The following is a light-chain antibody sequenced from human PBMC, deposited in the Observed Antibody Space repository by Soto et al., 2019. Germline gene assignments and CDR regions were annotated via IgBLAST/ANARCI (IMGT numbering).Light chain of an antibody. CDR2: EGS. J-gene: IGLJ1*01. V-gene: IGLV2-23*01. CDR1: SSDVGSYNL. CDR3: CSYAGSYV. Sequence: QSVLTQPASVSGSPGQSITISCTGTSSDVGSYNLVSWYQQHPGKAPKLMIYEGSKRPSGVSNRFSGSKSGTTASLTISGLQAEDEADYYCCSYAGSYVFGTGTKLTVL.